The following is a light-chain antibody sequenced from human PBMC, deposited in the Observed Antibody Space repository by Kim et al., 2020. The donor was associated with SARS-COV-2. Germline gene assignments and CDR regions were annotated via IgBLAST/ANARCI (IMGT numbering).Light chain of an antibody. Sequence: VAPGQTASITCSGDKLGDKYACWYQQKPGQSPVLVIYQDTKRPSGIPERFSGSNSGNTATLTISGTQAIDAADYYCQTWDSSAVLFGGGTQLTVL. CDR2: QDT. V-gene: IGLV3-1*01. CDR1: KLGDKY. CDR3: QTWDSSAVL. J-gene: IGLJ2*01.